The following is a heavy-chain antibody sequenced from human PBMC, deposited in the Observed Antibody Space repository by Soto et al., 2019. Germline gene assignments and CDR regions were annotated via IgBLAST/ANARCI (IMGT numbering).Heavy chain of an antibody. CDR1: GGSIGSSNG. Sequence: SETLSLTCAVSGGSIGSSNGWSWVRQPPGKGLEWIGEIYHSGSTNYNPSLKSRVTISVDKSKNQFSLKLSSVTAADTAVYYCARVPTVVVAATNWFDPWGQGTQVTVSS. V-gene: IGHV4-4*02. J-gene: IGHJ5*02. CDR3: ARVPTVVVAATNWFDP. D-gene: IGHD2-15*01. CDR2: IYHSGST.